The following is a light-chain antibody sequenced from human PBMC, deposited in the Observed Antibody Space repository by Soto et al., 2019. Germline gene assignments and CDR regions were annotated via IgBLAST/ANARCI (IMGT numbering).Light chain of an antibody. CDR1: QSVSSSY. CDR3: QQYGTFKT. Sequence: VLTQSPGTLSLSPGERATLSCRASQSVSSSYLAWYQQQPGQAPRLLIYGASIRSTGIPDRFSGSGSGTDFTLTISRLDPEYFAVYYCQQYGTFKTFGQGTTVEIK. J-gene: IGKJ1*01. V-gene: IGKV3-20*01. CDR2: GAS.